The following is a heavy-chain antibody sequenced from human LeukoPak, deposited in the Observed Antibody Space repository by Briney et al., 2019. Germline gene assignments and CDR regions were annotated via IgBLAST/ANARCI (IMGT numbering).Heavy chain of an antibody. CDR3: ARDNSVRDEAWWFYP. Sequence: ASVKVSCKASGYTFTGYYMHWVRQAPGQGREWMGLISPTGGSTAYAQKFQGRVTLTRDMSTSTDYLELSSLRSEDTAVYYCARDNSVRDEAWWFYPWGQGTLVTVSS. CDR2: ISPTGGST. J-gene: IGHJ5*02. V-gene: IGHV1-46*01. D-gene: IGHD5-24*01. CDR1: GYTFTGYY.